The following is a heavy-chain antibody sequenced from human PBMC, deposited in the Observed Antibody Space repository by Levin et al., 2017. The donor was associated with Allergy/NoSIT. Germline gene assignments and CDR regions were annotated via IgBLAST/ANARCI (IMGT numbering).Heavy chain of an antibody. Sequence: EGSLRLSCAASGFTFSSYSMNWVRQAPGKGLEWVSYISSSSSTIYYADSVKGRFTISRDNAKNSLYLQMNSLRAEDTAVYYCARDLLIAVAGTGYWGQGTLVTVSS. J-gene: IGHJ4*02. D-gene: IGHD6-19*01. CDR2: ISSSSSTI. CDR3: ARDLLIAVAGTGY. V-gene: IGHV3-48*01. CDR1: GFTFSSYS.